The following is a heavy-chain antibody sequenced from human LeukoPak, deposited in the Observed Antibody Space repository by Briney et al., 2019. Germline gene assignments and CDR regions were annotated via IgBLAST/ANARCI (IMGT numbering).Heavy chain of an antibody. CDR3: ARDPYFDAFDM. CDR1: GFIFSSYW. J-gene: IGHJ3*02. V-gene: IGHV3-7*01. CDR2: IKDDGNEQ. Sequence: PGGSLRLSCVASGFIFSSYWMSWVRQAPGKELEWVANIKDDGNEQYYVDSVRGRFTIFRDNAKNSLYLQMNSLRAEDTAMYYCARDPYFDAFDMWGQGTMVTVSS. D-gene: IGHD3-3*01.